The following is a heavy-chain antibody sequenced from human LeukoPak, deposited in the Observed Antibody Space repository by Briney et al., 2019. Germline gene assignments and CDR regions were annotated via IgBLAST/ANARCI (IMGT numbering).Heavy chain of an antibody. CDR1: GGSISSSSYY. V-gene: IGHV4-39*01. J-gene: IGHJ4*02. D-gene: IGHD6-19*01. CDR2: IYYSGST. Sequence: PSETLSLTCTLSGGSISSSSYYWGWIRQPPGKGLEWIGSIYYSGSTYYNPSLKSRVTISVDTSKNQFSLKLSSVTAADTAVYYCARQAVAGSVFDYWGQGTLVTVSS. CDR3: ARQAVAGSVFDY.